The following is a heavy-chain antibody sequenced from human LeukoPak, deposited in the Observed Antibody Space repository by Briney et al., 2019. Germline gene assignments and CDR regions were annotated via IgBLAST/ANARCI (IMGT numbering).Heavy chain of an antibody. J-gene: IGHJ4*02. Sequence: SETLSLTCGVSGGSFSISYWSWIRQPPGKGLEWIGQIYHSGGANYNPSLRSRVTISIDTSKNQLSLRLSSVTAADTAVYYCARHGRYCFDSWGQGTLVTVSS. CDR3: ARHGRYCFDS. D-gene: IGHD1-26*01. CDR2: IYHSGGA. CDR1: GGSFSISY. V-gene: IGHV4-34*01.